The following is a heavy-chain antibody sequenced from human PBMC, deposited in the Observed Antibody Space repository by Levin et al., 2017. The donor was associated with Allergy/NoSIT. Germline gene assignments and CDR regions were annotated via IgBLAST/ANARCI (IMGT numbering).Heavy chain of an antibody. Sequence: QSGGSLRLSCAASGFTFSTYAMHWVRQAPGKGLEWVAFISFDGNNKYYADSVKGRFTISRDNSKNTLYLQMNSLRVEDTSVYYCARPRSHSWSFNYWGQGTLVTVSS. V-gene: IGHV3-30*04. CDR1: GFTFSTYA. CDR3: ARPRSHSWSFNY. CDR2: ISFDGNNK. J-gene: IGHJ4*02. D-gene: IGHD6-13*01.